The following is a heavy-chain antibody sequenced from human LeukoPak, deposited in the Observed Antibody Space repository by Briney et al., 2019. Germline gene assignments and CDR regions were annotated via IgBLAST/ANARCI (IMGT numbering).Heavy chain of an antibody. J-gene: IGHJ4*02. CDR1: GGSISSSNW. CDR3: ARVLGGYYDSSGYFDY. Sequence: PSETLSLTCAVSGGSISSSNWWSWVRQPPGKGLEWIGEIYHSGSTNYNPSLKSRVTISVDKSKNQFSLKLSSVTAADTAVYYCARVLGGYYDSSGYFDYWGQGTLVTVSS. D-gene: IGHD3-22*01. CDR2: IYHSGST. V-gene: IGHV4-4*02.